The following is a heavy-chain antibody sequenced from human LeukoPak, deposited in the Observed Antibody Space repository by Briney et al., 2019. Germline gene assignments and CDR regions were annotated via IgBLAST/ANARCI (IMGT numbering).Heavy chain of an antibody. CDR3: ARIVPNNYGYVDY. Sequence: ASVKVSCKASGYTFTGYYMHWVRQAPGQGLEWMGWINPNSGGTNYAQKFQGRVTMTRDTSISTAYMELSRLRSDDTAVYYCARIVPNNYGYVDYWGQGTLVTVSS. D-gene: IGHD5-18*01. J-gene: IGHJ4*02. V-gene: IGHV1-2*02. CDR2: INPNSGGT. CDR1: GYTFTGYY.